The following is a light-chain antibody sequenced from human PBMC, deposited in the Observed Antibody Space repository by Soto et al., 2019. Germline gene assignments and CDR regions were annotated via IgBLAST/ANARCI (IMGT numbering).Light chain of an antibody. V-gene: IGLV2-14*01. CDR3: SSYTGSNTPLV. CDR1: SSDVGGYNY. CDR2: EVS. J-gene: IGLJ3*02. Sequence: QSVLTQPASVSGSPGQSITISCTGTSSDVGGYNYVSWYQHHPVKAPKLIIYEVSHRPSGVSNRFSGSKSGNTASLTISGLQAEDEADYYCSSYTGSNTPLVFGGGTKLTVL.